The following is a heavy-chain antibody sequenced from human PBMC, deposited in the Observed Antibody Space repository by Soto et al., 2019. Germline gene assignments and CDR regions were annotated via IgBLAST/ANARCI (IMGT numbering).Heavy chain of an antibody. V-gene: IGHV1-18*01. CDR3: ASLTEVFRLLLDD. CDR2: ISVYNYNT. D-gene: IGHD1-26*01. J-gene: IGHJ4*02. Sequence: AYAKVSCKASGYTFHNYGVNWMRQAPGHGLEWMGRISVYNYNTHYAQNFEGRVTMTTDTSTSTAYMELRSLSSEDTGKYYCASLTEVFRLLLDDWRQGAQVTV. CDR1: GYTFHNYG.